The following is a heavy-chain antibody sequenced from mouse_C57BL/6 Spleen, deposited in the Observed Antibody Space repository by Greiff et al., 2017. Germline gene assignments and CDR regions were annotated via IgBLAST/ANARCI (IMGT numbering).Heavy chain of an antibody. CDR1: GFTFNTYA. CDR3: VRDKDGSSYEGYWYFDV. CDR2: IRSKSSNYAT. D-gene: IGHD1-1*01. J-gene: IGHJ1*03. V-gene: IGHV10-3*01. Sequence: EVQRVESGGGLVQPKGSLKLSCAASGFTFNTYAMHWVRQAPGKGLEWVARIRSKSSNYATYYADSVKDRFTISRDDSQSMLYLQMNNLKTEDTAMYYCVRDKDGSSYEGYWYFDVWGTGTTVTVSS.